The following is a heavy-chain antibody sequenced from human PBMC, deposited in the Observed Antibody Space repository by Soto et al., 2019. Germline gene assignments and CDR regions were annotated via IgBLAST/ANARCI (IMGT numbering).Heavy chain of an antibody. CDR2: IGAYNGNT. CDR3: ARGGYGSGTRRGYYMDV. Sequence: ASVKVSCKASGYTFTSYGISWVRQAPGQGLEWMGWIGAYNGNTNYAQKLQGRVSMTTDTSTSTAYMELRSLRSDDTAVYYCARGGYGSGTRRGYYMDVWGKGTTVTVSS. V-gene: IGHV1-18*01. CDR1: GYTFTSYG. D-gene: IGHD3-10*01. J-gene: IGHJ6*03.